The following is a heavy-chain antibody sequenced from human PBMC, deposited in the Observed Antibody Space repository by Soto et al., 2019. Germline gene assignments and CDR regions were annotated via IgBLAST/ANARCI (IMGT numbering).Heavy chain of an antibody. CDR3: AKEGGLGNRGHPPNGMDV. CDR2: ISGSGGST. Sequence: GGSLRLSCVASGGTFSSYAMSWVRQAPGKGLEWVSAISGSGGSTYYADSVKGRFTISRDNSKNTLYLQMNSLRAEDTAVYYCAKEGGLGNRGHPPNGMDVWGNGTTVTVSS. CDR1: GGTFSSYA. V-gene: IGHV3-23*01. D-gene: IGHD1-1*01. J-gene: IGHJ6*04.